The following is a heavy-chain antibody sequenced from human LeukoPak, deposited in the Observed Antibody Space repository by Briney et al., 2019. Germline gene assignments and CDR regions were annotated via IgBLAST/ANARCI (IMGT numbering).Heavy chain of an antibody. CDR2: IIPILGIA. D-gene: IGHD3-3*01. CDR1: GGTFSSYA. J-gene: IGHJ5*02. Sequence: GASVKVSCKASGGTFSSYAISWVRQAPGQGLEWMGRIIPILGIANYAQKFQGRVTITADKSTSTAYMELSSLRSEDTAVYYCARGTFTIFGVGRNWFDPWGQGTLVTVSS. V-gene: IGHV1-69*04. CDR3: ARGTFTIFGVGRNWFDP.